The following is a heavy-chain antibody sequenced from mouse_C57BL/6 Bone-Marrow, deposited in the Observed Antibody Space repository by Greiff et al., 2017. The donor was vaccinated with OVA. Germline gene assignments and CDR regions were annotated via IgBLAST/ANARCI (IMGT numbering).Heavy chain of an antibody. V-gene: IGHV1-15*01. CDR3: TRGYSNYYAMDY. CDR2: IDPETGGT. D-gene: IGHD2-5*01. J-gene: IGHJ4*01. Sequence: QVQLQQSGAELVRPGASVTLSCKASSYTFTDYEMHWVKQTHVHGLEWIGAIDPETGGTAYNQKFKGKAILTADKSSSTAYMELRSLTSEDSAVYYCTRGYSNYYAMDYWGQGTSVTVSS. CDR1: SYTFTDYE.